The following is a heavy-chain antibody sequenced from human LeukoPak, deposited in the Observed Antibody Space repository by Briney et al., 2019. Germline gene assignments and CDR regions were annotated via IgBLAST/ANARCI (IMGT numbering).Heavy chain of an antibody. CDR2: VSGTGEST. J-gene: IGHJ4*02. D-gene: IGHD3-22*01. CDR3: AKGHPNYYDNSGYDY. CDR1: GFPLCSYA. Sequence: TGGSLRLSSAASGFPLCSYAMRWGPPAPGKGLEWGSTVSGTGESTYYADSVKGRFNISRDNSKNTLYLQMNSLRPDDTAIYYCAKGHPNYYDNSGYDYWGQGTLVTVSS. V-gene: IGHV3-23*01.